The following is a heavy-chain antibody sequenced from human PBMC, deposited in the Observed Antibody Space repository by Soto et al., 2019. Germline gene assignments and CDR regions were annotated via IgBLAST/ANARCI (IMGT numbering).Heavy chain of an antibody. CDR2: MNPNSGNT. J-gene: IGHJ6*02. CDR3: AREAWVPTYYDFWSGPTPSGGMDV. CDR1: GYTFTSYD. V-gene: IGHV1-8*01. D-gene: IGHD3-3*01. Sequence: SSVKVSCKASGYTFTSYDINWVRQATGQGLEWMGWMNPNSGNTGYAQKFQGRVTMTRNTSISTAYMELSSLRSEDTAVYYCAREAWVPTYYDFWSGPTPSGGMDVWGQGTTVTVSS.